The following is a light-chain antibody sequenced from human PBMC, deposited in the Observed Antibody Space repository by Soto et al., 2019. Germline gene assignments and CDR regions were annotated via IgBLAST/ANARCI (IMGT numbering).Light chain of an antibody. V-gene: IGKV1-39*01. J-gene: IGKJ1*01. Sequence: DIQMTQSPSSLSASVGDRVTISCRSSQIIFKYLNWYQQRPGKAPKLLVYEATSLETGVSSRFSGSGSGTDFTLNINSLQPEDFATYYCQQSYVSPWTFGQGT. CDR2: EAT. CDR3: QQSYVSPWT. CDR1: QIIFKY.